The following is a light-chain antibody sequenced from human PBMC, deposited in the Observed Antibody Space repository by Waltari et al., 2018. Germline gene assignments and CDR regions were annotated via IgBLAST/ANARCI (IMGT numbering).Light chain of an antibody. J-gene: IGKJ3*01. CDR2: EAS. CDR1: QDIRNN. V-gene: IGKV1-33*01. CDR3: QQSNNLPVT. Sequence: DIQMTPSPSSLSASVGERVTITCQANQDIRNNLNWYQQKPGKAPNLLIFEASTLETGVPSRFSGSGFGRDFSFTISSLQSEDIATYFCQQSNNLPVTFGPGTKLHIK.